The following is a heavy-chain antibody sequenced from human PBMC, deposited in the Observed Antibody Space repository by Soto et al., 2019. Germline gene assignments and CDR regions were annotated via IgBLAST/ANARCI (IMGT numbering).Heavy chain of an antibody. V-gene: IGHV4-34*01. CDR1: GGSFSGYY. CDR2: INHRGST. D-gene: IGHD3-3*01. CDR3: ARWWSGSRQGFDP. J-gene: IGHJ5*02. Sequence: SETLSLTCAVYGGSFSGYYWSWIRQPPGKGLEWIGEINHRGSTNYNPSLKSRVTISVDTSKNQFSLKLSSVTAADTAVYYCARWWSGSRQGFDPWGQGTLVTVSS.